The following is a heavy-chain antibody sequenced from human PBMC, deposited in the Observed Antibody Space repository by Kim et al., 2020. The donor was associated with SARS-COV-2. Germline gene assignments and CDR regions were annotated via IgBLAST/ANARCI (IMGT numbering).Heavy chain of an antibody. J-gene: IGHJ4*02. Sequence: YDVDSVKGRFTMSRDNAKNSLYLQMSSLRTEDTAIYYCAALDRAHVPGGIWGQGTLVSVSS. CDR3: AALDRAHVPGGI. V-gene: IGHV3-7*01. D-gene: IGHD3-10*02.